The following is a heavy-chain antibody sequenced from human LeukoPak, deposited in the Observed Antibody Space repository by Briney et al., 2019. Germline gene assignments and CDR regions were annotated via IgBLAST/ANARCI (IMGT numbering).Heavy chain of an antibody. J-gene: IGHJ4*01. CDR2: ISGSGGST. CDR1: GFTFSSYA. CDR3: ARGCGRASCPYFFDS. V-gene: IGHV3-23*01. Sequence: PGGSLRLSCAASGFTFSSYAMSWVRQAPGKGLEWVSAISGSGGSTYYADSVKGRFTISRDNVKNSLYLQVNSLRAEDTAVYYCARGCGRASCPYFFDSWGHGSLVSVSS. D-gene: IGHD2-2*01.